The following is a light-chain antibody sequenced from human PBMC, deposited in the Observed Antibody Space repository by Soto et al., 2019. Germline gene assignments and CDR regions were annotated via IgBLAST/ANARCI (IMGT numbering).Light chain of an antibody. Sequence: EIVMTQSPATLSVSPGERDTLYCRASQSISSELAWYQQKPGQPPRLLIYSASTRATGVPARFTGSGSGSEVPLTISGLQSEDFAVYYCQQGHNWPLTFGQGTRLEI. J-gene: IGKJ2*01. CDR2: SAS. CDR1: QSISSE. V-gene: IGKV3-15*01. CDR3: QQGHNWPLT.